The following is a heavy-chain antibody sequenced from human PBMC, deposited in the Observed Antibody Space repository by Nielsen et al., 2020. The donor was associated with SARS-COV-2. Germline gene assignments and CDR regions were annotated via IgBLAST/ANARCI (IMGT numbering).Heavy chain of an antibody. CDR2: VTASGGGT. J-gene: IGHJ4*02. D-gene: IGHD3-3*01. V-gene: IGHV3-23*01. CDR3: ARDALVTIFGVVDY. CDR1: KFTFSDYA. Sequence: GGSLRLSCAASKFTFSDYAMSWVRQAPGKGLEWVSTVTASGGGTYYADSVKGRVSISRDNSKNTLYLQMNSLRAEDTAVYYCARDALVTIFGVVDYWGQGTLVTVSS.